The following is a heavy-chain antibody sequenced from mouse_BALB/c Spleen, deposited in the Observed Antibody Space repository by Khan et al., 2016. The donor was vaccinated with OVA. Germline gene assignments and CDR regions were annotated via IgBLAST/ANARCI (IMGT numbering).Heavy chain of an antibody. Sequence: QVQLPQSGPELKKPGETVKIYCKASGYTFPNYGMNWVKQSPGKALKWMGWINTYTGEPTYADDFQGRFAFSLETSASTAYLQINNLTTEDTATYFCARPPYFSYTLDHWGQGTSVTVSS. CDR2: INTYTGEP. CDR3: ARPPYFSYTLDH. CDR1: GYTFPNYG. V-gene: IGHV9-3-1*01. D-gene: IGHD2-10*01. J-gene: IGHJ4*01.